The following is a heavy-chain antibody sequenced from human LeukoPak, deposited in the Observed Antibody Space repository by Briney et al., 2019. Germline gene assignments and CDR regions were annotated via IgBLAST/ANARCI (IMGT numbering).Heavy chain of an antibody. D-gene: IGHD3-10*01. CDR3: ARPLPSYYYGSGSYYPLRAFDI. Sequence: SETLSLTCAIYGGSFSGYYWSWIRQPPGKGLEWIGEIYHSGSTNYNPSLKSRVTISVDTSKNQFSLKLSSVTAADTAVYYCARPLPSYYYGSGSYYPLRAFDIWGQGTMVTVSS. V-gene: IGHV4-34*01. CDR1: GGSFSGYY. CDR2: IYHSGST. J-gene: IGHJ3*02.